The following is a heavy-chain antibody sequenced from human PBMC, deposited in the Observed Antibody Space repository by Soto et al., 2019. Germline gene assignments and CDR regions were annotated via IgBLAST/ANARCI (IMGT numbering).Heavy chain of an antibody. Sequence: GGSLRLSCAASGFTFSSYGMNWVRQAPGKGLEWVAVISYDGSNKYYADSVKGRFTISRDNSKNTLYMQMNSLRAEDTAVYYCAKAREKMWFGELSLFDFWGQGT. CDR2: ISYDGSNK. CDR3: AKAREKMWFGELSLFDF. D-gene: IGHD3-10*01. J-gene: IGHJ4*02. V-gene: IGHV3-30*18. CDR1: GFTFSSYG.